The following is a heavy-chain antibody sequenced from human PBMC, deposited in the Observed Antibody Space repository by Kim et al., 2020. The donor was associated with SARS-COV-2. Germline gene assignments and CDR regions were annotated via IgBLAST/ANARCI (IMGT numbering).Heavy chain of an antibody. J-gene: IGHJ3*02. V-gene: IGHV3-15*01. D-gene: IGHD4-17*01. CDR2: IKNRDDGGTA. CDR3: ATSLAVTKPDASDI. Sequence: GGSLRLSCAASGFTFKYAWMNWVRQAPGKGLEWVGRIKNRDDGGTADYAAPVKGRFIIPSDDSETTVSLQINSLTTADTGVYFCATSLAVTKPDASDIWGQGIRVSVSS. CDR1: GFTFKYAW.